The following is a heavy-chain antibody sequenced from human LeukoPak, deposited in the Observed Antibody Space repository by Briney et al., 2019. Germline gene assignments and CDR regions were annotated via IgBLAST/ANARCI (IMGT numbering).Heavy chain of an antibody. CDR2: INPNTGTT. Sequence: ASVKVSCKASGYTFNDYYMHWVRQAPGQGLEWMGWINPNTGTTNYAQKVQSRVTLTRDTSISTAYMELSSLTSDDTAVYYCARQSYGSSYYFDYWGQGTLVTASS. J-gene: IGHJ4*02. V-gene: IGHV1-2*02. D-gene: IGHD6-6*01. CDR3: ARQSYGSSYYFDY. CDR1: GYTFNDYY.